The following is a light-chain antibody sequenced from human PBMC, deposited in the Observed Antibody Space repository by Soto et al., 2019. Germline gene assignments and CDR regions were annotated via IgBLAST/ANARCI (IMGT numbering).Light chain of an antibody. CDR1: QNVTNNY. CDR2: DAS. V-gene: IGKV3-20*01. CDR3: QQCAFSPRT. J-gene: IGKJ2*01. Sequence: EIVLTQSPGTLSLSPGERGTLSCRASQNVTNNYLAWYQQKPGQAPRLLIYDASSRATGIPDRFSGSGSGTDFTFTISRLEPEDFAVYYCQQCAFSPRTFGQGTKLEIK.